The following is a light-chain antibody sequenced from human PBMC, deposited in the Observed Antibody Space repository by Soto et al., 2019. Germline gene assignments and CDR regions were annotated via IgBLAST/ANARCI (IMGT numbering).Light chain of an antibody. CDR2: YNS. Sequence: YELTQPPSVSVAPGKTARITCGGNNIGSKSVHWYQQRPGQAPILVIFYNSDRSSGIPERFSGSNSGNTATLTISRVEAGDEADYYCQVWDSRSDHVVFGGGTQLTVL. CDR3: QVWDSRSDHVV. CDR1: NIGSKS. V-gene: IGLV3-21*04. J-gene: IGLJ2*01.